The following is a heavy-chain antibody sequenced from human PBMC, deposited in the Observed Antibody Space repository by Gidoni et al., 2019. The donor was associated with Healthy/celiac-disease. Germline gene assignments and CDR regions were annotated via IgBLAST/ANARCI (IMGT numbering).Heavy chain of an antibody. V-gene: IGHV3-64D*06. CDR3: VKGWVVCSSTSCPIYSYGMDV. D-gene: IGHD2-2*01. J-gene: IGHJ6*02. CDR2: ISSNGGST. Sequence: VRQAPGKGLEYVPAISSNGGSTYYADSVKGRFTISRDNSKNTLYLQMSSLRAEDTAVYYCVKGWVVCSSTSCPIYSYGMDVWGQGTTVTVSS.